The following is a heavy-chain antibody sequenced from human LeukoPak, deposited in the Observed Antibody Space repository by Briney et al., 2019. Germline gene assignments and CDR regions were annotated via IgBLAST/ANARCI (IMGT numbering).Heavy chain of an antibody. Sequence: GGSLRLSCSASEFTFSSYARSWVRQAPGKGLKCCSAISGSGGSTYYADSVKGRFTVSRDNYKHTLFLKMNRLRAAETAVYYCAKDRYCSGGSCYSVVDYWGQGTMVTVCS. D-gene: IGHD2-15*01. CDR3: AKDRYCSGGSCYSVVDY. J-gene: IGHJ4*02. CDR1: EFTFSSYA. CDR2: ISGSGGST. V-gene: IGHV3-23*01.